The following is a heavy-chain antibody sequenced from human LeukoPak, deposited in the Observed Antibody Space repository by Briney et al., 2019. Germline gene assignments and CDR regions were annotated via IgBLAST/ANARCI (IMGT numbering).Heavy chain of an antibody. Sequence: SETLSLTCTVSGYSISSGYYWGWIRQAPGKGLGWIGSIYNSGSTYYNPSLKSRVTIPVDMSKNQFSLKMSSVTAADTAVYYCARAYSSSWYWNWFDPWGQGTLVTVSS. CDR3: ARAYSSSWYWNWFDP. V-gene: IGHV4-38-2*02. D-gene: IGHD6-13*01. J-gene: IGHJ5*02. CDR2: IYNSGST. CDR1: GYSISSGYY.